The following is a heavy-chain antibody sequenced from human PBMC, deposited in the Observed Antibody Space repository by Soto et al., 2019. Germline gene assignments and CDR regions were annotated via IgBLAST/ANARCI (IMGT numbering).Heavy chain of an antibody. J-gene: IGHJ6*02. CDR1: GYTFTNYD. V-gene: IGHV1-8*01. Sequence: QVQLVQSGAEVKKPGASVKVSCETSGYTFTNYDINWVRQAAGQGLEWMGWINPDSDNTGYAQKFQGRVTMTRDTSISTAYRELNSLRSEDTAVYYCARGRRYCTTTSCYPPALFPYGMDVWGQGTTVTVSS. D-gene: IGHD2-2*01. CDR2: INPDSDNT. CDR3: ARGRRYCTTTSCYPPALFPYGMDV.